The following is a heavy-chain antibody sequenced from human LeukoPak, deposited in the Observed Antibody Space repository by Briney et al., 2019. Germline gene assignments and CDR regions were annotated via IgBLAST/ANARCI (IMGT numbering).Heavy chain of an antibody. CDR3: ARGATVESDY. V-gene: IGHV3-21*01. J-gene: IGHJ4*02. Sequence: GGSLRLSCVASGFTFHHYRMNWVREAPGKGVEWVSSINSLSTYIYYTDSVKGRFTVSRDNAKNSLYLQMNSLRAEDTAIYYCARGATVESDYWGQGTLVTVSS. CDR1: GFTFHHYR. CDR2: INSLSTYI. D-gene: IGHD4-23*01.